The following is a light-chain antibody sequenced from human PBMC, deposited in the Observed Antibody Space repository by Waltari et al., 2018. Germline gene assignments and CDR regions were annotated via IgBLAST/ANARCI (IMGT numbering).Light chain of an antibody. CDR2: KAS. V-gene: IGKV1-5*03. Sequence: DIQMTQSPSTLSASVGDRVTITCRASQSISSWLAWYPQKPGKAPKLLIYKASSLESGVPSRFSGSGSGTEFTLTISSLQPDDFATYYCQQYNSYPYTFGQGTKREIK. CDR3: QQYNSYPYT. J-gene: IGKJ2*01. CDR1: QSISSW.